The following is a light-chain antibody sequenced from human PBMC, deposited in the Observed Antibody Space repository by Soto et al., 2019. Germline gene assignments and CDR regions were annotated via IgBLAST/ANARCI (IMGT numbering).Light chain of an antibody. J-gene: IGKJ1*01. CDR1: HNVRSN. CDR2: GAS. Sequence: EIVMTQSPATLSVSPWERATLSCRASHNVRSNLAWYQQKPGQAPRLIIYGASTRATGIPARFSGSGSGTDYTLTISRLEPEDSAVYYCQQYGYSFWTFGQGTKVDIK. V-gene: IGKV3-15*01. CDR3: QQYGYSFWT.